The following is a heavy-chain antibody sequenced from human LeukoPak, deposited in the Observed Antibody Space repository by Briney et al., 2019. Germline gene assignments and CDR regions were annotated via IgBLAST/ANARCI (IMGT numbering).Heavy chain of an antibody. J-gene: IGHJ4*02. V-gene: IGHV4-4*07. CDR1: GGSISSYY. Sequence: SETLSLTCTVSGGSISSYYWSWIRQPAGKGLEWIGRIYTSGSTNYNPSLKSRVTISVDTSKNQFSLKLSSVTAADTAVYYCARLFEDCSGGSCYSEKDYWGQGTLVTVSS. CDR2: IYTSGST. CDR3: ARLFEDCSGGSCYSEKDY. D-gene: IGHD2-15*01.